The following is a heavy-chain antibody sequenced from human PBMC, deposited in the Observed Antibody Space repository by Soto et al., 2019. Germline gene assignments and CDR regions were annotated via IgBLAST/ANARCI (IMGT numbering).Heavy chain of an antibody. CDR3: ARASYDFWSGYPYYFDY. CDR2: IYYSGST. D-gene: IGHD3-3*01. CDR1: GGSISSYY. J-gene: IGHJ4*02. Sequence: SSETLSLTCTVSGGSISSYYWSWIRQPPGRGLEWIGYIYYSGSTNYNPSLKSRVTISVDTSKNQFSLKLSSVTAADTAVYYCARASYDFWSGYPYYFDYWGQGTLVTVS. V-gene: IGHV4-59*01.